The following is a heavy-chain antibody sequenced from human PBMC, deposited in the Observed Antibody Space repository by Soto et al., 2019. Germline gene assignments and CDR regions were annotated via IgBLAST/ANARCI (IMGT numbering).Heavy chain of an antibody. J-gene: IGHJ1*01. Sequence: QVTLKESGPVLVNPTETLTLTCTVSGFSLSNARMGVSWIRQPPGKALEWLAHIFSNDEKSYSTSLKSRLTISKDTSKSQVVLTMTNMDPVDTATYYCARIPDRYSSGWSLQHWGQGTLVTVSS. CDR2: IFSNDEK. V-gene: IGHV2-26*01. CDR1: GFSLSNARMG. D-gene: IGHD6-19*01. CDR3: ARIPDRYSSGWSLQH.